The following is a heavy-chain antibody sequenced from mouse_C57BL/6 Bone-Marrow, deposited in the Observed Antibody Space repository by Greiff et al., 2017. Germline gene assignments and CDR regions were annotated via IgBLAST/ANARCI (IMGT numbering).Heavy chain of an antibody. V-gene: IGHV5-9*01. J-gene: IGHJ2*01. D-gene: IGHD2-4*01. Sequence: EVHLVESGGGLVKPGGSLKLSCAASGFTFSSYTMSWVRQTPEKRLEWVATISGGGGNTYYPDSGKGRFTISRDNAKNTLYLQMSSLRSEDTALYYCARHGDYDGGDYWGQGTTLTVSS. CDR2: ISGGGGNT. CDR3: ARHGDYDGGDY. CDR1: GFTFSSYT.